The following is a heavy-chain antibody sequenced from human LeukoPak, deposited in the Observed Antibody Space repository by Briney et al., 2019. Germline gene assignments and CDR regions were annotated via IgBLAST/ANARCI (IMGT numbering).Heavy chain of an antibody. CDR1: GFTFSTYG. D-gene: IGHD1-26*01. J-gene: IGHJ4*02. V-gene: IGHV3-23*01. Sequence: PGGSLRLSCVASGFTFSTYGMSWVRQAPGKGLEWVSTTSDRAGSSSYSDSVKGRFTISRDNSKNTLYLQMNSLRAEDTAVYYCANNRIVGITPFDYWGQGTLVIVS. CDR2: TSDRAGSS. CDR3: ANNRIVGITPFDY.